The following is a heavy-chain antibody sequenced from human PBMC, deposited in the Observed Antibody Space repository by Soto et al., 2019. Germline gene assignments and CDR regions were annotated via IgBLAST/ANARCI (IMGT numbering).Heavy chain of an antibody. CDR2: IDPSDSYT. J-gene: IGHJ3*02. V-gene: IGHV5-10-1*01. CDR1: GYSFTSYW. CDR3: ARVNRYGSGSYWGVRSNGAFDI. Sequence: GESLKISCKGSGYSFTSYWISWVRQMPGKGLEWMGRIDPSDSYTNYSPSFQGHVTISADKSISTAYLQWSSLKASDTAMYYCARVNRYGSGSYWGVRSNGAFDIWGQGTMVTVSS. D-gene: IGHD3-10*01.